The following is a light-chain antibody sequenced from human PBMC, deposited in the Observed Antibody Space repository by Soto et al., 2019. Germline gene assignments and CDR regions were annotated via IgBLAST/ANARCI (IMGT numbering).Light chain of an antibody. CDR1: QRISNW. Sequence: DIQMTQSPSSVSASVGDRVTISCRASQRISNWLAWYQQKPGKAPNLLIYAASTLQSGAPSRFSGSGSGTDFILTICSLQPEDSGTDYCLHASSFPFTFGSGTKVDV. V-gene: IGKV1-12*01. CDR2: AAS. J-gene: IGKJ3*01. CDR3: LHASSFPFT.